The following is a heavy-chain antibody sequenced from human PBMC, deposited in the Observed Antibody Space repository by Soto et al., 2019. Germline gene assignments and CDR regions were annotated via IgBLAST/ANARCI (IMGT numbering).Heavy chain of an antibody. CDR1: GFTFSSYA. CDR2: ISGSGGST. D-gene: IGHD6-19*01. CDR3: AKVIAVGDRRYYYYGMDV. Sequence: GSLRLSCAASGFTFSSYAMSWVRQAPGKGLEWVSAISGSGGSTYYADSVKGRFTISRDNSKNTLYLQMNSLRAEDTAVYYCAKVIAVGDRRYYYYGMDVWGQGTTVTVSS. V-gene: IGHV3-23*01. J-gene: IGHJ6*02.